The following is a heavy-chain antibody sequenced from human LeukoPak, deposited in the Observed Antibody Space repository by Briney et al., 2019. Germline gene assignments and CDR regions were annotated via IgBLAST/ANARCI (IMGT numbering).Heavy chain of an antibody. J-gene: IGHJ4*02. Sequence: GGSLRLSCAASGSILSDHHMDWVRQAPGKRLEWVGRSRDKANSYTTEYAASVKGRFTISRDDSKNSMYLQMNSLKTEDTDVYYCVSLIGDFWGQGTLVTVSS. D-gene: IGHD2-8*01. CDR3: VSLIGDF. CDR1: GSILSDHH. V-gene: IGHV3-72*01. CDR2: SRDKANSYTT.